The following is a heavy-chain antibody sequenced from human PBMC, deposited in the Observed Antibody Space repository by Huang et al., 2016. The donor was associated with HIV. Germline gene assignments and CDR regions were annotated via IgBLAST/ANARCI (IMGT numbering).Heavy chain of an antibody. CDR2: IKIDGRTT. CDR3: ARAGGFEI. CDR1: GFKFSNYW. V-gene: IGHV3-74*01. J-gene: IGHJ3*02. D-gene: IGHD2-15*01. Sequence: EEHLVESGGGLVQPGGSLRLSWEASGFKFSNYWMQWVRQAPGKGLRWVARIKIDGRTTDYADSVKGRFTISRDNAKNTLYLQMSSLTAEDTAIYYCARAGGFEIWGQGTVVTVSS.